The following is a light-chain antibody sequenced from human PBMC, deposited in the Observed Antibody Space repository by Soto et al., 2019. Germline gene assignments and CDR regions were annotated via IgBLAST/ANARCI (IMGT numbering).Light chain of an antibody. CDR3: QQSSSTLLT. V-gene: IGKV1-39*01. CDR1: QSISGY. Sequence: DIQMTQSTSSLSASVGDRVTITCRASQSISGYLNWYQRKRGKAPKLLIYSASTLQTGVPSRFSGSGSGTDFTLTISSLQPEDFATYYCQQSSSTLLTFGPGTKVDIK. J-gene: IGKJ3*01. CDR2: SAS.